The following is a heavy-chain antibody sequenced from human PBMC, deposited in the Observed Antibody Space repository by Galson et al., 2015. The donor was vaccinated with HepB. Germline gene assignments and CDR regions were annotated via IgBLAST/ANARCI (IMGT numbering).Heavy chain of an antibody. CDR1: GFTFSGYW. CDR3: TRINWGRLS. D-gene: IGHD7-27*01. Sequence: SLRLSCAASGFTFSGYWMSWVRQAPGKGLEWVANINQGGSAKYYVDSVEGRFTVPRDNAQNSLYLQMNSLRAEDTAFYYCTRINWGRLSWGQGTLVTVSS. J-gene: IGHJ5*02. V-gene: IGHV3-7*01. CDR2: INQGGSAK.